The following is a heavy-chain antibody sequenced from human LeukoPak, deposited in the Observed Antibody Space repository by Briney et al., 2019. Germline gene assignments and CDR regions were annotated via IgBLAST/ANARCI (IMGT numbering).Heavy chain of an antibody. CDR2: IYSGGTT. J-gene: IGHJ2*01. V-gene: IGHV3-53*01. Sequence: PGGSLRLSCAASGFTFSDYYMSWVRQAPGKGLEWVSVIYSGGTTYYADSVKGRFTISRDNSKNTLYLQMNSLRAEDTAVYYCAKVTFYYDSSGYYYSYFDLWGRGTLVTVSS. D-gene: IGHD3-22*01. CDR3: AKVTFYYDSSGYYYSYFDL. CDR1: GFTFSDYY.